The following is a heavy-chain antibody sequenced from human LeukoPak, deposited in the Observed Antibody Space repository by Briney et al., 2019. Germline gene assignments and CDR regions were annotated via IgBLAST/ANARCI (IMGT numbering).Heavy chain of an antibody. J-gene: IGHJ6*02. D-gene: IGHD3-10*01. CDR1: GFTFSTYG. Sequence: GRSLRLSCAASGFTFSTYGMHWVRQAPGKGLEWVAVIWDDGSTKYYEDSVKGRFTISRDNSKNTLYLQMNSLRAEDTAVYYCVRDDNYGSGRSRFNGMDVWGQGTTVTVSS. CDR3: VRDDNYGSGRSRFNGMDV. CDR2: IWDDGSTK. V-gene: IGHV3-33*01.